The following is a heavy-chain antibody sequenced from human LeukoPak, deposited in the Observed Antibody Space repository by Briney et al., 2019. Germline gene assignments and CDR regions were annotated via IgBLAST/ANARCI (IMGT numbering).Heavy chain of an antibody. D-gene: IGHD3-22*01. CDR1: GGSISSYY. CDR3: ARSYYYDSSLLY. V-gene: IGHV4-59*01. J-gene: IGHJ4*02. Sequence: KPSETLSLICTVSGGSISSYYWSWIRQPPGKGLEWIGYISYSGSSNYNPSLKSRVTISVDTSKNQFSLKLNSVTAADTAVYYCARSYYYDSSLLYWGQGTLVTVSS. CDR2: ISYSGSS.